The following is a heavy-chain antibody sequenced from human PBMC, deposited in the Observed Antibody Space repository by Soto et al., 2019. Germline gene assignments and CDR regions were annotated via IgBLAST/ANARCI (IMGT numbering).Heavy chain of an antibody. CDR3: ARDTPRYCSGGSCYLGMDV. Sequence: LSLTCTVSGGSISSYYWSWIRQPPGKGLEWIGYIYYSGSTNYNPSLESRVTISVDTSKNQFSLKLSSVTAADTAVYYCARDTPRYCSGGSCYLGMDVWGQGTTVTVSS. J-gene: IGHJ6*02. CDR1: GGSISSYY. V-gene: IGHV4-59*12. CDR2: IYYSGST. D-gene: IGHD2-15*01.